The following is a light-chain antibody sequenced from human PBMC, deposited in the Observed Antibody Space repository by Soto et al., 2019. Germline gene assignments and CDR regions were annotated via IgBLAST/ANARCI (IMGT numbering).Light chain of an antibody. J-gene: IGLJ1*01. CDR2: EGS. CDR3: CSLTTSHTYV. Sequence: QSVLTQPASVSGSPGQSITISCTGTSSDIGGYILVSWYQQEPGKAPKLMIYEGSKRPSGVSNRFSGSKSGNTASLTISGLQADDEADYYCCSLTTSHTYVFGSGTKVTVL. CDR1: SSDIGGYIL. V-gene: IGLV2-14*02.